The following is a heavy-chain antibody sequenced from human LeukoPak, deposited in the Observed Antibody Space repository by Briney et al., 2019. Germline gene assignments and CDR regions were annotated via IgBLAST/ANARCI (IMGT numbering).Heavy chain of an antibody. CDR2: IYYTGST. V-gene: IGHV4-39*07. J-gene: IGHJ4*02. D-gene: IGHD3-16*01. CDR1: GGSISSSSYY. Sequence: PSETLSLTCAVSGGSISSSSYYWGWIRQPPGKGLEWIGNIYYTGSTYYNSSLRSRVTISVDTSKNQFSLKLRSVTAADTAVYYCARAVWGTRSSKGVFDYWGQGTLVTVSS. CDR3: ARAVWGTRSSKGVFDY.